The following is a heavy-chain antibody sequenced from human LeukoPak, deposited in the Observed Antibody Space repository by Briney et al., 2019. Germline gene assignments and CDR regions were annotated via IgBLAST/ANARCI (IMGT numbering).Heavy chain of an antibody. CDR1: GFTFSLYA. D-gene: IGHD3-9*01. CDR3: ARAYFDWSYYFDY. J-gene: IGHJ4*02. Sequence: PGGSLRLSCAASGFTFSLYAMCWVRQAPGKGLEYVSAISSSGGSTYYANSVKGRFTISRDNSKNTLYLQMGSLRAEDMAVYYCARAYFDWSYYFDYWGQGTLVTVSS. V-gene: IGHV3-64*01. CDR2: ISSSGGST.